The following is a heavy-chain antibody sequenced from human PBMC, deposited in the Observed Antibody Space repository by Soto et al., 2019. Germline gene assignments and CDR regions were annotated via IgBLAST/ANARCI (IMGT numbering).Heavy chain of an antibody. CDR1: GYTFSSYA. Sequence: ASVKVSCKASGYTFSSYAISWVRQAPGQGLEWMGWISPYNGNTHYAQNLQGRVTMTTDTSTTTAYMELRSLKSDDAAIYYCARGTTVTTTPTYYYMDVWGKGTTVTVSS. CDR2: ISPYNGNT. V-gene: IGHV1-18*01. D-gene: IGHD4-4*01. CDR3: ARGTTVTTTPTYYYMDV. J-gene: IGHJ6*03.